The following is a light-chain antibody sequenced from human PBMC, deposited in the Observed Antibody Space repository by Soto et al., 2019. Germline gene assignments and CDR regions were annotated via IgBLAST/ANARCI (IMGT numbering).Light chain of an antibody. CDR3: QQRSNWPVT. CDR1: QSVSSNF. CDR2: GAS. V-gene: IGKV3D-20*02. Sequence: EIVMTQSPATLSVSPGERATLSCRASQSVSSNFLAWYQEKPGQAPRLLIYGASTRATGIPARFSGSGSGTDFTLTISSLEPEDFAVYYCQQRSNWPVTFGPGTKVDIK. J-gene: IGKJ3*01.